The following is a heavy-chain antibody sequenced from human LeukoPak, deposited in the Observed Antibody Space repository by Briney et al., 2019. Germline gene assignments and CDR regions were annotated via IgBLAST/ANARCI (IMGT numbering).Heavy chain of an antibody. CDR2: IMPLFGTA. D-gene: IGHD4-17*01. CDR3: ARDVHVDYGSGWFEP. Sequence: ASVKVSCKTSGGTFNNSAISWVRQAPGQGLEGLGGIMPLFGTAVYAQKFQGRVTITKDESTRTVYLELTSLTSDDTAVYYCARDVHVDYGSGWFEPWGQGTLVSVSS. V-gene: IGHV1-69*05. CDR1: GGTFNNSA. J-gene: IGHJ5*02.